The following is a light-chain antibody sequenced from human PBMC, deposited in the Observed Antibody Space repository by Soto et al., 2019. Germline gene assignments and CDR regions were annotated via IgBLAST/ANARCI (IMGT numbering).Light chain of an antibody. Sequence: EIVLTQSPGTLSLSPGERATLSCMASQSVSSTYLAWYQQKPGQAPRLLIYGASTRATGIPDRFSGSGSGTDFTLTISRLEPEDFAVYFWQQYGSSPPFTFGPGTTVDIK. CDR1: QSVSSTY. CDR2: GAS. V-gene: IGKV3-20*01. CDR3: QQYGSSPPFT. J-gene: IGKJ3*01.